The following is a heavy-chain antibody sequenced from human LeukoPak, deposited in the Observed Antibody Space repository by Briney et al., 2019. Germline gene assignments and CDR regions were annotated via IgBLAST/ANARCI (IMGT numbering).Heavy chain of an antibody. CDR3: ARIRSGSSKSYDY. V-gene: IGHV1-69*04. CDR2: IIPILGIA. CDR1: GGTFSSYA. D-gene: IGHD3-10*01. J-gene: IGHJ4*02. Sequence: SVKVSCKASGGTFSSYAISWVRQAPGQGLEWMGRIIPILGIANYAQKFQGRVTITADKSTSTAYMELSSLRSEDTAAYYCARIRSGSSKSYDYWGQGTLATVSS.